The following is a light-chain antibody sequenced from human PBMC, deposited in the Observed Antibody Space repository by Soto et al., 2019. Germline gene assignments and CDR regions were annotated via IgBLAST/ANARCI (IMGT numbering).Light chain of an antibody. CDR1: SSDIGASNY. CDR3: NSWNSNSDTHYV. V-gene: IGLV2-14*03. CDR2: DVN. J-gene: IGLJ1*01. Sequence: QSALTQPASVSGSPGQSITISCTGTSSDIGASNYVSWYQQHPGQAPKLMISDVNNRPSGISDRFSGSKSGNTASLTLSGLQAEPVADYYCNSWNSNSDTHYVFGTGTKLTVL.